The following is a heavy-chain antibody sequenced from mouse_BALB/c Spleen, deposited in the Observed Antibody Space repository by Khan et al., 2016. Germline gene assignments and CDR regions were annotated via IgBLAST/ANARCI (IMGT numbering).Heavy chain of an antibody. CDR2: IYPYNGGT. Sequence: VQLQQSGPELVKPGASVKISCKASGYTFTDYNMHWVKQSHGKSLEWIGYIYPYNGGTGYNQKFKSKATLTVDNSSSTAYLELRRLTSEDSAVEYCAREVRRYYYAMDYWGQGTSVTVSS. V-gene: IGHV1S29*02. J-gene: IGHJ4*01. D-gene: IGHD2-14*01. CDR3: AREVRRYYYAMDY. CDR1: GYTFTDYN.